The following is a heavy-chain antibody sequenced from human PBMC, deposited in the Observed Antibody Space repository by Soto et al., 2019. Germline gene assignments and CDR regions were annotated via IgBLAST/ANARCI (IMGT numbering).Heavy chain of an antibody. D-gene: IGHD6-19*01. Sequence: PGGSLRLSCAASGFTFSGYAMSWVRQAPGKGLEWVSTISGSGGSTYYADSVTGRFTISRDKSKNTVYLQMDSLRAEDTAVYYCAKLSSGFYNYFDYWGQGTPVTVSS. V-gene: IGHV3-23*01. CDR2: ISGSGGST. CDR1: GFTFSGYA. J-gene: IGHJ4*02. CDR3: AKLSSGFYNYFDY.